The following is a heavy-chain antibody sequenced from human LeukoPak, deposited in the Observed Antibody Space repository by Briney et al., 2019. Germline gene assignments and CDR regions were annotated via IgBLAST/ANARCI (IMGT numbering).Heavy chain of an antibody. Sequence: SETLSLTCAVSIESFSGYYWTWIRQPPGKGLEWIGETTHSGSTNSNPSLRSRVTISVDMSKNQFSLKLTSVTAADTAVYYCVRARGDLSLDYWGQGNLVTVSS. CDR3: VRARGDLSLDY. CDR1: IESFSGYY. V-gene: IGHV4-34*01. D-gene: IGHD2-21*02. J-gene: IGHJ4*02. CDR2: TTHSGST.